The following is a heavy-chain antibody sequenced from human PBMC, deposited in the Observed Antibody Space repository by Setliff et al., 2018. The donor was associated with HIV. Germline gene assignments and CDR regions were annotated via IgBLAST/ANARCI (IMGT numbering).Heavy chain of an antibody. CDR2: IHTSGST. CDR3: AGVSSSYYFLGAFDS. J-gene: IGHJ4*02. V-gene: IGHV4-61*09. Sequence: KTSETLSLTCTVFGGSINSDSYYWTWIRQPAGKGLEWIGHIHTSGSTNYNPSLKSRVTISIDTSKNQFSLKLRSATATDTALYYCAGVSSSYYFLGAFDSWGQRTLVTVSS. CDR1: GGSINSDSYY. D-gene: IGHD6-13*01.